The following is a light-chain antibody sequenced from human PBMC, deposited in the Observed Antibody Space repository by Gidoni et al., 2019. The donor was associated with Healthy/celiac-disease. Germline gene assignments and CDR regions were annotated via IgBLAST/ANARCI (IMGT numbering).Light chain of an antibody. CDR3: QQYNSSPLT. CDR2: KAS. J-gene: IGKJ4*01. V-gene: IGKV1-5*03. CDR1: QSISSW. Sequence: DIQMTQSPSTLSASVGDRVTITCRASQSISSWLAWYQQKPGNAPKLLIYKASSLESGVPSRFSGSGSGTEFTLTISSLQPDDSATYYCQQYNSSPLTFGGGTKVEIK.